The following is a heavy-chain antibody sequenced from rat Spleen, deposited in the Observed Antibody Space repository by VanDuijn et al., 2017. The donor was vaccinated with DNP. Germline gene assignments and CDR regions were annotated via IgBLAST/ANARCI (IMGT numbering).Heavy chain of an antibody. D-gene: IGHD4-1*01. V-gene: IGHV4-2*01. Sequence: EVKLVESGGGLVQPGRSLKLSCAASGFNFNDYWMGWVRQAPGKGLEWIGEIIEDSGTINYTPSLKDKFTISRDNAQNTLYLQMSKLGSEDSAIYYCSREGLRASDYWGQGVLVTVSS. J-gene: IGHJ2*01. CDR3: SREGLRASDY. CDR2: IIEDSGTI. CDR1: GFNFNDYW.